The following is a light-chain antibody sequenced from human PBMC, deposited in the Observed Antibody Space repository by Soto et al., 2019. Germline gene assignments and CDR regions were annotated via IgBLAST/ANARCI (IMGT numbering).Light chain of an antibody. CDR1: SNDVGGYNL. Sequence: QSALTQPASVSGSPGQSITISCSGSSNDVGGYNLVSWYQHHPGKAPKLIIYEGNKRPSGVSDRFSGSRSGNTASLTISTLQAEDEADYSCCSFAGGATFVFGGGTKLTVL. CDR2: EGN. CDR3: CSFAGGATFV. V-gene: IGLV2-23*03. J-gene: IGLJ2*01.